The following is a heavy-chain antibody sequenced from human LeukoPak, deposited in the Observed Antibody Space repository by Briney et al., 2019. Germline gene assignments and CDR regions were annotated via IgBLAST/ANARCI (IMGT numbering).Heavy chain of an antibody. V-gene: IGHV4-39*02. J-gene: IGHJ3*02. Sequence: SETLSLTCTVSGGSISSSVYYWGWIRQPPGKGLEWIGNIYYSGSIYYNPSLKSRVSISVDTSKKHFSLRLSSVTAADTAVYYCARLGGYSYGYSGAFDIWGQGTMVTVSS. D-gene: IGHD5-18*01. CDR1: GGSISSSVYY. CDR2: IYYSGSI. CDR3: ARLGGYSYGYSGAFDI.